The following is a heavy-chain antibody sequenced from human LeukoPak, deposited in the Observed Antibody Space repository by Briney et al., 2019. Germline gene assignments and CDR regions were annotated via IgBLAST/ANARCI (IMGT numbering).Heavy chain of an antibody. D-gene: IGHD3-10*01. CDR3: ARARYYGSGSYYNHPRGPPLY. CDR2: INHSGST. CDR1: GGSFSGYY. Sequence: PSETLSLTCAVYGGSFSGYYWSWIRQPPGKGLEWIGEINHSGSTNYSTSLKSRVTISVDTSQNQFSLKLSSVTAADTAVYYCARARYYGSGSYYNHPRGPPLYWGQGNLVTVSS. J-gene: IGHJ4*02. V-gene: IGHV4-34*01.